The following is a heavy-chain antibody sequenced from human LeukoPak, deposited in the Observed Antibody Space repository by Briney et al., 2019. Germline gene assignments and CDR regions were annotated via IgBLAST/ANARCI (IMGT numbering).Heavy chain of an antibody. CDR3: ARVDAYYDSSGYYFDY. J-gene: IGHJ4*02. V-gene: IGHV4-59*01. CDR1: GGSISSYY. Sequence: SQTLSLTCTVSGGSISSYYWSWIRQPPGKGLEWIGYIYYSGSTNYNPSLKSRVTISVDTSKNQFSLKLSSVTAADTAVYYCARVDAYYDSSGYYFDYWGQGTLVTVSS. CDR2: IYYSGST. D-gene: IGHD3-22*01.